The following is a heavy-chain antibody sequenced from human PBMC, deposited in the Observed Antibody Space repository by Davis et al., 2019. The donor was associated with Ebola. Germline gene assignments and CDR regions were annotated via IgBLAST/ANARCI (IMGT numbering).Heavy chain of an antibody. CDR2: IYPGDSET. D-gene: IGHD3-10*01. V-gene: IGHV5-51*01. J-gene: IGHJ4*02. CDR3: ARLRSITRLTSFYY. Sequence: GESLKISCKGSGYSFTSYWIAWVCQMPGKGLEFLGLIYPGDSETRYSPSFQGQVTISADKSITTAYLQWSSLKASDTAMYYCARLRSITRLTSFYYWGQGTLVTVAS. CDR1: GYSFTSYW.